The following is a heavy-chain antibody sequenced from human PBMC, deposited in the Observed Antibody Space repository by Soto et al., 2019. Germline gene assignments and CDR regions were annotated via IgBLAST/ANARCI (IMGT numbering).Heavy chain of an antibody. V-gene: IGHV2-5*02. CDR2: IYWDDDK. CDR1: GFSLSTTREG. J-gene: IGHJ4*02. CDR3: AHCNAYFNY. Sequence: QITLKESGPTLVKPTQTLTLTCTFSGFSLSTTREGVGWIRQPPGKALEWLAVIYWDDDKRYSPSVRNRLTITKDTSKNQVVFSLTNVDSADTATYVCAHCNAYFNYWGQGTLVTVSS. D-gene: IGHD3-16*01.